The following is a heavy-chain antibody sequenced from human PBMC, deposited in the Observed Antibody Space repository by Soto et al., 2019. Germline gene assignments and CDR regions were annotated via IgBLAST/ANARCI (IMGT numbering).Heavy chain of an antibody. D-gene: IGHD6-13*01. J-gene: IGHJ3*02. CDR2: IKRDGSGG. Sequence: QLVESGGGLVQPGGSLRLSCAASGFTFSNYWMTWVRQAPGKGLEWVANIKRDGSGGSYLDSVRGRFTVSRDNARNSLYLQMNSLGAEDTALYYCARDVSPGSSGWYFDAFDIWGQGTMVTVSS. CDR1: GFTFSNYW. CDR3: ARDVSPGSSGWYFDAFDI. V-gene: IGHV3-7*01.